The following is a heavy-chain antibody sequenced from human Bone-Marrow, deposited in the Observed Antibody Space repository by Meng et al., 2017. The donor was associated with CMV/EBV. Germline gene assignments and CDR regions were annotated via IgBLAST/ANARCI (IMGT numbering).Heavy chain of an antibody. CDR3: ARDHGQLWYDLYYFAN. V-gene: IGHV3-30*02. CDR2: IRYDGSNK. CDR1: GFTFSSYG. D-gene: IGHD5-18*01. J-gene: IGHJ4*02. Sequence: GESLKISCAASGFTFSSYGMHWVRQAPGKGLEWVAFIRYDGSNKYYADSVKGRFTISRDNSKNTLYLQMNSLRAEDTAVYYCARDHGQLWYDLYYFANWGQGPRVTGSS.